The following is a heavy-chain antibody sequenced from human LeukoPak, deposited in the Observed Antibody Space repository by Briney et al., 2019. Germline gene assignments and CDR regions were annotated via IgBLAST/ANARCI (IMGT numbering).Heavy chain of an antibody. J-gene: IGHJ4*02. Sequence: SETLSLTCTVSGGSISSYYWSWIRQPPGKGLEWIGYIYYSGSTNYNPSLKSRVTISVDTSKNQFSLKLSSVTAADTAVYYCARAVVVRGVHHWGQGTLVTVSS. V-gene: IGHV4-59*12. CDR1: GGSISSYY. D-gene: IGHD3-10*01. CDR2: IYYSGST. CDR3: ARAVVVRGVHH.